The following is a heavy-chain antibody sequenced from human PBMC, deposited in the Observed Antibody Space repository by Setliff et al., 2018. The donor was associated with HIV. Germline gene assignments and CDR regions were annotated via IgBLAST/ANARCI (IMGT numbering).Heavy chain of an antibody. V-gene: IGHV4-38-2*01. CDR3: ARHPDTAMVTY. D-gene: IGHD5-18*01. CDR2: IYHSGST. Sequence: SETLSLTCAVSGYSISSGYYWGWIRQPPGKGLEWIRSIYHSGSTYYNPSLKSRVTISVDTSKNQFSLKLSSVTAADTAVYYCARHPDTAMVTYWGQGTLVTVSS. CDR1: GYSISSGYY. J-gene: IGHJ4*02.